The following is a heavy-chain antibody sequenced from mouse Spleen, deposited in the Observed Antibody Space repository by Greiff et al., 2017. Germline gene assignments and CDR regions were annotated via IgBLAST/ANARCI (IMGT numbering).Heavy chain of an antibody. V-gene: IGHV5-6-4*01. CDR2: ISSGGSYT. Sequence: EVKLVESGGGLVKPGGSLKLSCAASGFTFSSYAMSWVRQTPEKRLEWVATISSGGSYTYYPDSVKGRFTISRDNAKNTLYLQMSSLKSEDTAMYYCTREGEVRDFDYWGQGTTLTVSS. J-gene: IGHJ2*01. D-gene: IGHD2-14*01. CDR3: TREGEVRDFDY. CDR1: GFTFSSYA.